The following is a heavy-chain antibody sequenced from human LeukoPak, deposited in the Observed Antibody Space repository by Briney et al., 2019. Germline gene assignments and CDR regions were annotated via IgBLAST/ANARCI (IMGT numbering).Heavy chain of an antibody. V-gene: IGHV4-31*03. CDR1: GGSISSGGYY. J-gene: IGHJ5*02. CDR3: ARDAVARGWFWFDP. CDR2: IYYSGST. Sequence: SETLSLTCTVSGGSISSGGYYWSWIRQHPGKGLEWIGYIYYSGSTYYNPSLKSRVTISVDTSKNQFSLKLSSVTAADPAVYYCARDAVARGWFWFDPWGQGTLVTVSS. D-gene: IGHD5-12*01.